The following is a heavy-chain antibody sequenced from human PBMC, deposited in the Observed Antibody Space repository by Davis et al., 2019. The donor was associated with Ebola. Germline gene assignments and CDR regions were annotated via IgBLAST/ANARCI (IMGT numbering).Heavy chain of an antibody. CDR3: VKDRAGSYAFDI. CDR1: GFTFGSYA. CDR2: INDNGGRT. D-gene: IGHD3-10*01. J-gene: IGHJ3*02. V-gene: IGHV3-64D*08. Sequence: GESLKISCSASGFTFGSYAMHWVRQAPGEGLEYVSGINDNGGRTHYADSVKGRFTISRDYSKNTLYLQMSSLRVEDTALYYCVKDRAGSYAFDIWGRGTMVTVSS.